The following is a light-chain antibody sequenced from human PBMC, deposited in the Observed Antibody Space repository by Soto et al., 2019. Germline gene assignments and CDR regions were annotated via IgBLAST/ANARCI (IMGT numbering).Light chain of an antibody. CDR3: QTWGTGIHVV. J-gene: IGLJ2*01. CDR2: LNSDGSH. CDR1: SGQSSYA. Sequence: QPVLTQSPSASASLGASVKLTCTLSSGQSSYAIAWHQQQPEKGPRYLMKLNSDGSHSKGDGIPDRFSGSSSGAERYLTISSIQSEDEADYYCQTWGTGIHVVFGGATKVTVL. V-gene: IGLV4-69*01.